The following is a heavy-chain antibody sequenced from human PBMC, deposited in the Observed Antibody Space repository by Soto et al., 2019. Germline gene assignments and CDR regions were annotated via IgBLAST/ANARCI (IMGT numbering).Heavy chain of an antibody. D-gene: IGHD2-15*01. CDR3: ARSSKGYCSGGSCSTYYYYYMDV. Sequence: SQTLSLTCAISGDSVSSNSAAWNWIRQSPSRGLEWLGRTYYRSKWYNDYAVSVKSRITINPDTSKNQFSLQLNSVTPEDTAVYYCARSSKGYCSGGSCSTYYYYYMDVWGKGTTVTVS. CDR2: TYYRSKWYN. J-gene: IGHJ6*03. V-gene: IGHV6-1*01. CDR1: GDSVSSNSAA.